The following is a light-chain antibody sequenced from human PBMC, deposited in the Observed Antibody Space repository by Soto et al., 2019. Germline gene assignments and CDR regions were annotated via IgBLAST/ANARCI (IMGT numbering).Light chain of an antibody. CDR2: DTD. J-gene: IGLJ3*02. V-gene: IGLV1-51*01. CDR1: SSNIGASY. CDR3: GAWDSSLRVVL. Sequence: QSVLTQPPSMSAAPGQKITISCSGSSSNIGASYVFWYQQFPGTAPKLLIYDTDKRPSGIPDRFSGSKSGTSATLGITRLQTGDEADYYCGAWDSSLRVVLFGGGTQLTVL.